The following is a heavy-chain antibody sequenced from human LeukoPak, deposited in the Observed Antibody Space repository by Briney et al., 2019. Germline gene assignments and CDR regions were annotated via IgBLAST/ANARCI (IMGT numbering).Heavy chain of an antibody. CDR1: GFTFSDYY. CDR3: ARTIYGIFIYYMDV. Sequence: AGGSLRLSCATSGFTFSDYYMSWLRQAPGKGLEWVSYISTIGSTINYADSVKGRFTISMDNAKKSLYLQMNSLRAEDTAVYYCARTIYGIFIYYMDVWGKGTTVTISS. V-gene: IGHV3-11*01. J-gene: IGHJ6*03. CDR2: ISTIGSTI. D-gene: IGHD3-9*01.